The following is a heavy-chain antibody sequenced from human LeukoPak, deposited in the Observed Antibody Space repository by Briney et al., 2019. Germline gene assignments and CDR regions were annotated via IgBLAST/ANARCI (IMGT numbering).Heavy chain of an antibody. V-gene: IGHV4-61*02. J-gene: IGHJ4*02. Sequence: SETLSLTCTVSGGSISSGGYYWSWIRQPAGKGLEWIGRIYTSGSTNYNPSLKSRVTISVDTSKNQFSLKLSSVTAADTAVYYCARDQSRRLYDSSGYFFWGQGTLVTVSS. CDR1: GGSISSGGYY. CDR3: ARDQSRRLYDSSGYFF. D-gene: IGHD3-22*01. CDR2: IYTSGST.